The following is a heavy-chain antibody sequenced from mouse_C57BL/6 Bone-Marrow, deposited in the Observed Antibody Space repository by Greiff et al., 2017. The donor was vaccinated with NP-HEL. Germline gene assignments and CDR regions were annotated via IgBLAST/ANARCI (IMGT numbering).Heavy chain of an antibody. CDR1: GYAFTNYL. CDR2: INPGSGGT. V-gene: IGHV1-54*01. CDR3: ARERLGYYYGSTPFAY. D-gene: IGHD1-1*01. Sequence: QVQLKQSGAELVRPGTSVKVSCKASGYAFTNYLIEWVKQRPGQGLEWIGVINPGSGGTNYNEKFKGKATLTADKSSSTAYMQLSSLTSEDSAVYFCARERLGYYYGSTPFAYWGQGTLVTVSA. J-gene: IGHJ3*01.